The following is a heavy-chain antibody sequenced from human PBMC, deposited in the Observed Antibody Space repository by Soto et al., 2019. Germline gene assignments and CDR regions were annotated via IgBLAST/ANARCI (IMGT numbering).Heavy chain of an antibody. V-gene: IGHV3-53*01. Sequence: GSLRLSCAASGFTVSSNYMSWVRQAPGKGLEWVSVIYSGGSTYYADSVKGRFTISRDNSKNTLYLQMNSLRAEDTAVYYCASVDTAMALDYWGQGTLVTVSS. CDR3: ASVDTAMALDY. D-gene: IGHD5-18*01. CDR1: GFTVSSNY. J-gene: IGHJ4*02. CDR2: IYSGGST.